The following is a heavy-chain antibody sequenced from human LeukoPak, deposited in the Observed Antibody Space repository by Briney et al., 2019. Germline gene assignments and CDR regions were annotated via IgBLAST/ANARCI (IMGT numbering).Heavy chain of an antibody. D-gene: IGHD2-2*01. CDR2: IKSKTDGGTT. J-gene: IGHJ4*02. CDR3: TTDGGIVVVPAAYNGDY. CDR1: GFTFSNAW. V-gene: IGHV3-15*01. Sequence: GGSLRLSCAASGFTFSNAWMSWVRQAPGKGLEWVGRIKSKTDGGTTDYAAPVKGRFTISRDDSKNTLYLQMNSLKTEDTAVYYCTTDGGIVVVPAAYNGDYWGQGTLVTVSS.